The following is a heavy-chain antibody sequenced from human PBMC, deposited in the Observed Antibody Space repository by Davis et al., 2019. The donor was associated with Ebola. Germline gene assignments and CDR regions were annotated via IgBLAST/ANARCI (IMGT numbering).Heavy chain of an antibody. CDR2: INHSGST. J-gene: IGHJ6*03. CDR1: GGSFSGYY. CDR3: ARTQNVVVPVATVYYYYYYVDV. V-gene: IGHV4-34*01. D-gene: IGHD2-2*01. Sequence: PSETLSLTCAVYGGSFSGYYWSWIRQPPGKGLEWIGEINHSGSTNYNPSLMSRITISVDTSKNQFSLKLSSVTAADTAVYYCARTQNVVVPVATVYYYYYYVDVWGKGTTVTVSS.